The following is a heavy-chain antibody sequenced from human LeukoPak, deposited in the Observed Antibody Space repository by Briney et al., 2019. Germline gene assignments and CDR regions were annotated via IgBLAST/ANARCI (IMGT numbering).Heavy chain of an antibody. J-gene: IGHJ4*02. D-gene: IGHD1/OR15-1a*01. CDR3: ARGGNGGTIVIEGY. CDR1: GFTFSSYA. Sequence: GGSLRLSCAASGFTFSSYAMSWVRQAPGKGLEWVSAISGSGGSTYYADSVKGRFTISRDNAKNSLYLQMSSLTAEDTAVYYCARGGNGGTIVIEGYWGQGNLVTVSS. CDR2: ISGSGGST. V-gene: IGHV3-23*01.